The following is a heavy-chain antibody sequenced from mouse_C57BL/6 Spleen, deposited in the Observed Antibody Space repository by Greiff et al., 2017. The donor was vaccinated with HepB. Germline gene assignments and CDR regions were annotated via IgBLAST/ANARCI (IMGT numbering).Heavy chain of an antibody. Sequence: EVMLVESGGGLVQPGGSLKLSCAASGFTFSDYGMAWVRQAPRKGPEWVAFISNLAYSIYYADTVTGRFTIPRENAKNTLYLEMSKLRSEDTAMYYCARGWLAGSSSRWYFDVWGTGTTVTVSS. CDR1: GFTFSDYG. V-gene: IGHV5-15*04. CDR2: ISNLAYSI. CDR3: ARGWLAGSSSRWYFDV. J-gene: IGHJ1*03. D-gene: IGHD1-1*01.